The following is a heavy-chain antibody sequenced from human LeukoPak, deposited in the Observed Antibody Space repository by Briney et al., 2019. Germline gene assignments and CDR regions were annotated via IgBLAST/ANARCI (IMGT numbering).Heavy chain of an antibody. V-gene: IGHV3-30-3*01. J-gene: IGHJ6*02. D-gene: IGHD3-10*01. Sequence: GKSLRLSCAASGFTFSSYAMNWVRQAPGKGLEWVAFISYDGSNKYYADSVKGRFTISRDNSKNTLYLQMNSLRAEDTAVYYCASQGGLLWFGELSGGMDVWGQGTTVTVSS. CDR2: ISYDGSNK. CDR3: ASQGGLLWFGELSGGMDV. CDR1: GFTFSSYA.